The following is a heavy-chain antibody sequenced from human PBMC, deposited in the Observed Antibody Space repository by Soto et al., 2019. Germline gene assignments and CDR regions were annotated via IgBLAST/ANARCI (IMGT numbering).Heavy chain of an antibody. CDR3: AREYKKTTSQVYYYDGMDV. V-gene: IGHV5-51*01. D-gene: IGHD1-1*01. CDR2: IYPGDSDT. J-gene: IGHJ6*02. Sequence: GESLKISCKGSGYSFTSYWIGWVRQMPGKGLEWMGIIYPGDSDTRYSPSFQGQVTISADKSISTAYLQWSSLKASDTAMYYCAREYKKTTSQVYYYDGMDVWGQGTTVTVSS. CDR1: GYSFTSYW.